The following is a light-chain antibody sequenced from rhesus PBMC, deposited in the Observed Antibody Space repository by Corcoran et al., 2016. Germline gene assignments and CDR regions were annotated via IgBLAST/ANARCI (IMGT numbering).Light chain of an antibody. CDR1: QSVSSY. V-gene: IGKV3-24*04. Sequence: EIVMTQSPATLALSPGERATLSCRASQSVSSYLAWYQQKPGQAPRLLIYGASSRATGIPDRFSGSGSGTEVTLTISSLEPEDVGVYFCLQSSNWPFTFGPGTKLDIK. J-gene: IGKJ3*01. CDR2: GAS. CDR3: LQSSNWPFT.